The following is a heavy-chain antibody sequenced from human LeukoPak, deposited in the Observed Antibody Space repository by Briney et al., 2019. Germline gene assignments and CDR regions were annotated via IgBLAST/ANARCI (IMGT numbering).Heavy chain of an antibody. Sequence: SQTLSLTCTVSGGSISSGDYYWSWIRQPPGKGLEWIWYIYYSGSTYHNPSLKSRVTISVDTSKNQFSLKLSSVTAADTAVYYCASVRFLEWLPFDYWGQGTLVTVSS. CDR1: GGSISSGDYY. CDR2: IYYSGST. CDR3: ASVRFLEWLPFDY. V-gene: IGHV4-30-4*08. J-gene: IGHJ4*02. D-gene: IGHD3-3*01.